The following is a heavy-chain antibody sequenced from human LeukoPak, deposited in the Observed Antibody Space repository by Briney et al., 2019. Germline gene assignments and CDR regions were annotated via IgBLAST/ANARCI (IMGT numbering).Heavy chain of an antibody. J-gene: IGHJ4*02. CDR2: INHSGST. Sequence: PSETLSLTCAVYGGSFSDNYWSWIRQPPGKGLEWIGEINHSGSTNYSPSLRSRVTISVDTSKNQFSLNLRSVTAADTAVYYCAREGNIIRFLHDWGQGTLVTVSS. CDR3: AREGNIIRFLHD. CDR1: GGSFSDNY. D-gene: IGHD3-3*01. V-gene: IGHV4-34*01.